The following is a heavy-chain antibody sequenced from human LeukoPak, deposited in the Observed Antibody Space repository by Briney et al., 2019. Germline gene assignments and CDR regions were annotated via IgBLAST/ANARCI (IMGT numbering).Heavy chain of an antibody. Sequence: GGSLRLFCAASGFTFSSYAMSWVRQAPGKGLEWVSATSGSDGTTYYADSVKGRFTISRDNSKNTLYLQMDSLRAEDTAVYYCARGKTGDSWGQGTLVTVSS. CDR2: TSGSDGTT. V-gene: IGHV3-23*01. J-gene: IGHJ4*02. D-gene: IGHD7-27*01. CDR3: ARGKTGDS. CDR1: GFTFSSYA.